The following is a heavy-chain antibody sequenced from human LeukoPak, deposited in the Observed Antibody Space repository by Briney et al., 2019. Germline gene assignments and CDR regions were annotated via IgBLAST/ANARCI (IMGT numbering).Heavy chain of an antibody. V-gene: IGHV3-11*01. CDR2: ISSSGSTI. J-gene: IGHJ4*02. CDR1: GFTFSDYY. D-gene: IGHD1-26*01. CDR3: ARDRVGARIPYDY. Sequence: GGSLRLSFAASGFTFSDYYMSWIRQAPGKGLEWVSYISSSGSTIYYADSVKGRFTISRDNAKNSLYLQMNSLRAEDTAVYYCARDRVGARIPYDYWGQGTLVTVSS.